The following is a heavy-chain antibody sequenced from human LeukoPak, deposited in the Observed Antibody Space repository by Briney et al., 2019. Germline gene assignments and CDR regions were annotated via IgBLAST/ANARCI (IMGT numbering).Heavy chain of an antibody. Sequence: PSETLSLTCAVYGGSFSGYYWSWIRQPPGKGLEWIGSIYYTGSTYYNPSLKSRVTLSLDTSNKRFSLKLNSVTAADTAVYYCARALGTGLVDYWGQGTLVTVSS. CDR3: ARALGTGLVDY. J-gene: IGHJ4*02. D-gene: IGHD2-8*02. V-gene: IGHV4-34*01. CDR1: GGSFSGYY. CDR2: IYYTGST.